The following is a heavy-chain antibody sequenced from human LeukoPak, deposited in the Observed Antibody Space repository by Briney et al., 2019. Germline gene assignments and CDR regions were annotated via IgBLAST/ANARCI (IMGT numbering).Heavy chain of an antibody. Sequence: PSETLSLTCTVSGGSISSYYWSWIRQPPGKGLEWIGYIYYSGSTSYNPSLKSRVTISVDTSKNQFSLKLSSVTAADTAVYYCAREAPTIGGFDYWGQGTLVTVSS. V-gene: IGHV4-59*01. J-gene: IGHJ4*02. CDR1: GGSISSYY. D-gene: IGHD3-10*01. CDR2: IYYSGST. CDR3: AREAPTIGGFDY.